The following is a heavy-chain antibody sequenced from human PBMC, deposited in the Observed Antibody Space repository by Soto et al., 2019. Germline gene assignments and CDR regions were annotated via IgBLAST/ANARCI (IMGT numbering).Heavy chain of an antibody. J-gene: IGHJ3*02. CDR2: ISWNSDNI. V-gene: IGHV3-9*01. CDR3: AKDLYSNYGDAFDI. Sequence: SCAASGFTFGDYAMHWVRQAPGKGLGWVSGISWNSDNIVYADSVKGRFTISRDNAKNSLYLQMNSLRAEDTALYYCAKDLYSNYGDAFDIWGQGTMVTVSS. CDR1: GFTFGDYA. D-gene: IGHD4-4*01.